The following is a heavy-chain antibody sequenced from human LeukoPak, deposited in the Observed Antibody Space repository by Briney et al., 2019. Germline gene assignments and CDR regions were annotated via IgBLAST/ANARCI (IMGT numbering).Heavy chain of an antibody. CDR2: ISSGTSTT. Sequence: GGSLRLSCAASGFTFSPLGMNWVRQAPGRGLEWVSYISSGTSTTYYADSVKGRFTISRDNAKNSLFLQMDSLRDEDTAVYYCATYDYWGQGTLVTVSS. CDR3: ATYDY. J-gene: IGHJ4*02. V-gene: IGHV3-48*02. CDR1: GFTFSPLG.